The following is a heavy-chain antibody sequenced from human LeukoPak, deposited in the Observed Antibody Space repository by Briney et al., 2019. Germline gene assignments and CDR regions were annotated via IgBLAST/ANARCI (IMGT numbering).Heavy chain of an antibody. Sequence: GGSLRLSCAASGFTFDDYTMHWVRQAPGKGLEWVSLISWDGGSTYYADSVKGRFTISRDNSKNSLYLQMNSLRTKDTALYYCAKGLEYSSSSRYGMDVWGQGTTVTVSS. D-gene: IGHD6-6*01. V-gene: IGHV3-43*01. CDR3: AKGLEYSSSSRYGMDV. CDR2: ISWDGGST. CDR1: GFTFDDYT. J-gene: IGHJ6*02.